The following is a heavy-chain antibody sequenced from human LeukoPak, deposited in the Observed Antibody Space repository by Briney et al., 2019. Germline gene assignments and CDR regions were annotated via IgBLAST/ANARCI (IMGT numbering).Heavy chain of an antibody. J-gene: IGHJ4*02. D-gene: IGHD6-25*01. CDR1: GGSMSSSDYY. CDR3: ARQLPTAAADTRGYFDY. Sequence: SETLSLTCTVSGGSMSSSDYYWGWIRQAPGKGLEWIGSLYYGENSHYNPSLKSRATLSVDTSNNQFSLKLTSVTAADAAVYFCARQLPTAAADTRGYFDYWGQGTVVTVSS. V-gene: IGHV4-39*01. CDR2: LYYGENS.